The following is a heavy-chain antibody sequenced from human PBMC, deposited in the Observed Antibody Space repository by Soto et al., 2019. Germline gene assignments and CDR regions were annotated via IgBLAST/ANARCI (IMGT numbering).Heavy chain of an antibody. J-gene: IGHJ6*02. CDR1: GGSFSGYY. D-gene: IGHD3-3*01. CDR2: NNHSGST. Sequence: SETLALTCAVYGGSFSGYYWRWIRQPPGEGPEWNGENNHSGSTNYNPSLKSRVTISVDTSNNQFSLKLSSVTAADSALYYCARGWVGLYYDFWSGPTRGYYYYGMDVWGQGTTVT. CDR3: ARGWVGLYYDFWSGPTRGYYYYGMDV. V-gene: IGHV4-34*01.